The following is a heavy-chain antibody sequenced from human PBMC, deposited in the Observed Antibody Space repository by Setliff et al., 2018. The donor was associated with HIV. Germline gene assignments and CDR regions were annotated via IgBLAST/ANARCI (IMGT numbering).Heavy chain of an antibody. V-gene: IGHV3-15*01. Sequence: GGSLRLSCAGSDFLFINAWMSWVRQAPGKGLEWVGRITSKADGETIDYAAPVKGRFTISGDDSKNTLYLQMNSLKIEDTAVYYCTTWDKGSVWFGELLVSPDVFDYWGQGTPVTVSS. CDR3: TTWDKGSVWFGELLVSPDVFDY. D-gene: IGHD3-10*01. CDR1: DFLFINAW. J-gene: IGHJ4*02. CDR2: ITSKADGETI.